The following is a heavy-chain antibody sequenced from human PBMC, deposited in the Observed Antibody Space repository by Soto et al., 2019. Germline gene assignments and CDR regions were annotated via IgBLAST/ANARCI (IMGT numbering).Heavy chain of an antibody. V-gene: IGHV1-46*01. D-gene: IGHD6-19*01. CDR2: INPSGGST. CDR3: ARNRLAVAAENDDFDS. J-gene: IGHJ3*02. CDR1: GYTFTSYY. Sequence: ASVKVSCKASGYTFTSYYMHWVRQAPGQGLEWMGIINPSGGSTSYAQKFQGRVTMTRDTSTSTVYMELSSLRSEDTAVYYCARNRLAVAAENDDFDSWGQGTMVTVSS.